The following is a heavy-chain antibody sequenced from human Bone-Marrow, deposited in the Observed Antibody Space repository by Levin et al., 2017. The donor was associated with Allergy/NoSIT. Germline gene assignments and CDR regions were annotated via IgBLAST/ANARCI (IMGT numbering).Heavy chain of an antibody. Sequence: GESLKISCAASGFSVSDYYMNWVRQAPGKGLEWVSSISGGSSRIYYADSVKGRFTISRDNAKNSLYLQMNSLRVEDTAVYYCASWAMFYYDGSDFDYFYYGMDVWGQGTTVTVSS. V-gene: IGHV3-69-1*01. D-gene: IGHD3-16*01. CDR1: GFSVSDYY. CDR2: ISGGSSRI. J-gene: IGHJ6*02. CDR3: ASWAMFYYDGSDFDYFYYGMDV.